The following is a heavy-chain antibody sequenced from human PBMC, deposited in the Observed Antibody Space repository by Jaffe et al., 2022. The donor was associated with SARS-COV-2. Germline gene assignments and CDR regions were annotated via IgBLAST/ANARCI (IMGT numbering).Heavy chain of an antibody. J-gene: IGHJ5*02. D-gene: IGHD2-8*01. CDR1: GFTLRTYS. V-gene: IGHV3-21*01. CDR3: TSTNPSAAGCDWFDP. Sequence: EVQLVESGGGLVKPGESLRLSCAVSGFTLRTYSMNWVRQAPGKGLEWVSSISKSGNTYYADSVKGRFTISRDSAKNSLLLRMNSLRVEDTAVYYCTSTNPSAAGCDWFDPWGLGTLVTVSS. CDR2: ISKSGNT.